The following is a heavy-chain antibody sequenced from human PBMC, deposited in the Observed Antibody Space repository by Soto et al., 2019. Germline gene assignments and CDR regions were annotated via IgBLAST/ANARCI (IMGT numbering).Heavy chain of an antibody. V-gene: IGHV3-7*01. Sequence: GGSLRLSCAASGFTFSTYWMDWVRQTPGKGLEWVANINQDGSEKNYVDSVKGRFTISRDNAGNSLYLQMRSLTAEDSALYYCSRSLNSWGQGTLVTVAS. CDR1: GFTFSTYW. CDR2: INQDGSEK. CDR3: SRSLNS. J-gene: IGHJ4*02.